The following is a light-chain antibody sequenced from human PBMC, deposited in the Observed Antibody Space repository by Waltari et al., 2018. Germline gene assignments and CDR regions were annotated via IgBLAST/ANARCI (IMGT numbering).Light chain of an antibody. CDR2: AAS. CDR3: QQSYSTPRS. J-gene: IGKJ1*01. Sequence: DIQMTQSPSSLSASVGDRVTITCRASQSISSYLNWYQQKLGKAPKLLIYAASSLQSVVPSRFSGSGSGTDFTLTISSLQPEDFATYYCQQSYSTPRSFGQGTKVEIK. V-gene: IGKV1-39*01. CDR1: QSISSY.